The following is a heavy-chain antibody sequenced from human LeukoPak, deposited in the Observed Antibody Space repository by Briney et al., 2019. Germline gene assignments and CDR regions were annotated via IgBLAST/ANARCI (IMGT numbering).Heavy chain of an antibody. CDR2: VYYSGST. D-gene: IGHD3-10*01. Sequence: SQTLSLTCTVSGGSISSGGYYWSWIRQHPGKGLEWIGYVYYSGSTYYNPSLKSRVTLSVDTSKNQFSLKLSSVIAADTAVYYCVLWRHYFDYWGQGTLVTVSS. CDR3: VLWRHYFDY. V-gene: IGHV4-31*03. CDR1: GGSISSGGYY. J-gene: IGHJ4*02.